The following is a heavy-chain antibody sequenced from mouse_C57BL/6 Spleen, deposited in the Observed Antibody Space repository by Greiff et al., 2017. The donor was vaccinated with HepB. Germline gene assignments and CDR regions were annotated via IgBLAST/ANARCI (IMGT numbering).Heavy chain of an antibody. CDR2: ISGGGGNT. D-gene: IGHD3-2*02. CDR3: ARHGGQLRLRSHYFDY. CDR1: GFTFSSYT. J-gene: IGHJ2*01. V-gene: IGHV5-9*01. Sequence: EVKLVESGGGLVKPGGSLKLSCAASGFTFSSYTMSWVRQTPEKRLEWVATISGGGGNTYYPDSVKGRFTISRDNAKNTLYLQMSSLRSEDTALYYCARHGGQLRLRSHYFDYWGQGTTLTVSS.